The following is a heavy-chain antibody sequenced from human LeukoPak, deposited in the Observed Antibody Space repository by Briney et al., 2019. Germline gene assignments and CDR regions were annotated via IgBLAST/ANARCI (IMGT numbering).Heavy chain of an antibody. CDR2: IIPIFGTA. CDR3: ARGQSHYYYDSSGYYYPFAFDI. Sequence: GASVKVPCKASGGTFSSYAISWVRQAPGQGLEWMGGIIPIFGTANYAQKFQGRVTITTDESTSTAYMELSSLRSEDTAVYYCARGQSHYYYDSSGYYYPFAFDIWGQGTMVTVSS. CDR1: GGTFSSYA. V-gene: IGHV1-69*05. D-gene: IGHD3-22*01. J-gene: IGHJ3*02.